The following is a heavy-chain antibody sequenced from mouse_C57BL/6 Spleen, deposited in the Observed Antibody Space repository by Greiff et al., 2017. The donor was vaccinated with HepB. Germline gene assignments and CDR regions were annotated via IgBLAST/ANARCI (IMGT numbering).Heavy chain of an antibody. Sequence: EVQLQQSGPELVKPGASVKIPCKASGYTFTDYNMDWVKQSHGKSLEWIGDINPNNGGTIYNQKFKGKATLTVDKSSSTAYMELRSLTSEDTAVYYCARWNYGNYYFDVWGTGTTVTVSS. CDR1: GYTFTDYN. V-gene: IGHV1-18*01. D-gene: IGHD2-1*01. CDR3: ARWNYGNYYFDV. CDR2: INPNNGGT. J-gene: IGHJ1*03.